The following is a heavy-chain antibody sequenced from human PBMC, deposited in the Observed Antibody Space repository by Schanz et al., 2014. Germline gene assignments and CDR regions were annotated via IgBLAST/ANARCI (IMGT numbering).Heavy chain of an antibody. CDR2: LSSDESRK. V-gene: IGHV3-30-3*01. J-gene: IGHJ6*02. CDR3: ARDRAAGYYDSGLSYYYYGMDV. Sequence: VQLVESGGGLVQPGGSLRLSCAASGFTFDPYAMHWLRQSPGKGLEWVAVLSSDESRKFYADSEKGRFTISRDNSKNTLYLEMNSLRAEDTAVYFCARDRAAGYYDSGLSYYYYGMDVWGQGTTVTDSS. CDR1: GFTFDPYA. D-gene: IGHD3-10*01.